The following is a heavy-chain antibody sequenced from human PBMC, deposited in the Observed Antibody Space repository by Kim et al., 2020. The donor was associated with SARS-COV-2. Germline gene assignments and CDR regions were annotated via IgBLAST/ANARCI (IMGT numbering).Heavy chain of an antibody. V-gene: IGHV1-24*01. CDR1: GYTLTELS. CDR2: FDPEDGET. CDR3: ATDPYYYDSSGYYNDY. J-gene: IGHJ4*02. Sequence: ASVKVSCKVSGYTLTELSMHWVRQAPGKGLEWMGGFDPEDGETIYAQKFQGRVTMTEDTSTDTAYMELSSLRSEDTAVYYCATDPYYYDSSGYYNDYWGQGTLVTVSS. D-gene: IGHD3-22*01.